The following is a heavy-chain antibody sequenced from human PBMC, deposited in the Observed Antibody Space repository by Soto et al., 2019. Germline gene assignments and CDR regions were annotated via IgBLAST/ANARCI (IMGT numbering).Heavy chain of an antibody. CDR1: GFTFSDYN. J-gene: IGHJ4*02. D-gene: IGHD5-18*01. CDR2: ISGSAITI. CDR3: ARDGGIWIQLPLYFDY. Sequence: GGSLRLSCAASGFTFSDYNMNWVRQAPGKGLEWVSYISGSAITIYYADSVKGRFTISRDNAENSLYLQMNSLRDEDTAAYYCARDGGIWIQLPLYFDYWGQGALVTVSS. V-gene: IGHV3-48*02.